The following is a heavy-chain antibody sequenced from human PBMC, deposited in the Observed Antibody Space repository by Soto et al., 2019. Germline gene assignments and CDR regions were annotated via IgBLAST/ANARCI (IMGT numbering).Heavy chain of an antibody. CDR3: ARELNTDPTAYYSFAY. Sequence: QVQLVQSGPEVTMPGASVKVSCKTSGYTFTAYGLAWLRQAPGQRPEWLGWVGTANANTYYAEKFQGRVTMTSDRSTTTTYMELRSLRSDDTAVYYCARELNTDPTAYYSFAYWGQGTLVTVSS. V-gene: IGHV1-18*01. CDR1: GYTFTAYG. D-gene: IGHD3-9*01. J-gene: IGHJ4*02. CDR2: VGTANANT.